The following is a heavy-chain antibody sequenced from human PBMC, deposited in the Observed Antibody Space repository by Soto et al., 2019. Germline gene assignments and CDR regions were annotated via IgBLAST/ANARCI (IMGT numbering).Heavy chain of an antibody. CDR3: ARVPGSGGYYYYYGMDV. D-gene: IGHD3-10*01. CDR1: GFTFSGYS. Sequence: GSLRLSCVVSGFTFSGYSMNWVRQTPGKGLEWLSYISSTGTTIYYADSVKGRFTISRDNAKNSLYLQMNSLRDEDTAVYYCARVPGSGGYYYYYGMDVWGQGTSVTVSS. CDR2: ISSTGTTI. J-gene: IGHJ6*02. V-gene: IGHV3-48*02.